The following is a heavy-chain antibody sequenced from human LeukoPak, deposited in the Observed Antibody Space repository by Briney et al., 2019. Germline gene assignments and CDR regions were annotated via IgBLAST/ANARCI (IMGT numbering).Heavy chain of an antibody. J-gene: IGHJ5*02. Sequence: SQTLSLTCTVSGGSISSGDYYWSWIRQPPGKGLEWIGYIYYSGSTYYNPSLKSRVTISVDTSKNQFSLKLSSVTAADTAVYYCARGYQLLVGWFDPWGQGTLVTVSS. V-gene: IGHV4-30-4*01. CDR2: IYYSGST. CDR1: GGSISSGDYY. D-gene: IGHD2-2*01. CDR3: ARGYQLLVGWFDP.